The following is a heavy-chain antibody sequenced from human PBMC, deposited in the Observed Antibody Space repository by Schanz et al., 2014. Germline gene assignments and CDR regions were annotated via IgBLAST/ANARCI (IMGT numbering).Heavy chain of an antibody. CDR2: ISPYSGGT. CDR1: GYTFTGYY. Sequence: QVQLVQSGAEVKKPGASVKVSCKASGYTFTGYYLHWVRQAPGQGLEWMGRISPYSGGTNYAQKFQGRVTMTKDTSISTAYMELSTLTSDDTAVYYCARATTAWPFDLWGQGTLVTVSS. CDR3: ARATTAWPFDL. V-gene: IGHV1-2*06. J-gene: IGHJ4*02. D-gene: IGHD4-17*01.